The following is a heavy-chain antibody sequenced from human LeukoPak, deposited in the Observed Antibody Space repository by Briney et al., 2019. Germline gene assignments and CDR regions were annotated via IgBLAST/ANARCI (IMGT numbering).Heavy chain of an antibody. D-gene: IGHD6-13*01. CDR1: GGTFSSYA. J-gene: IGHJ5*02. CDR2: INPNSGGT. Sequence: GASVKVSCKASGGTFSSYAISWVRQAPGQGLEWMGWINPNSGGTNYAQKFQGRVTMTRDTSISTAYMELSRLRSDDTAVYYCARAEYYEPGIAAAGHQNWFDPWGQGTLVTVSS. V-gene: IGHV1-2*02. CDR3: ARAEYYEPGIAAAGHQNWFDP.